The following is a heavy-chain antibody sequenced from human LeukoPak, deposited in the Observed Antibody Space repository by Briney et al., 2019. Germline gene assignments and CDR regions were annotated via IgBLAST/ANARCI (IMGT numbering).Heavy chain of an antibody. J-gene: IGHJ4*02. V-gene: IGHV3-30*02. D-gene: IGHD4-11*01. CDR3: AKDGQDYSNPLGY. Sequence: DSVKGRFTISRDNSKNTLYLQMNSLRAEDTAVYYCAKDGQDYSNPLGYWGQGTLVTVSS.